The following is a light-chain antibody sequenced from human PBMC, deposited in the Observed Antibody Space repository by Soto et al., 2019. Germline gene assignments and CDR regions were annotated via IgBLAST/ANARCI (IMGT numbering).Light chain of an antibody. Sequence: QSALNQAASVSGSPGQSVTISCTGTRSDIGYYDYVSWYQQHPGKAPKLMIYHVTYRPSGVSNRYSGSTSGNSASLTVSGLQADDEADYYCCSLTTSHTYVFGSGTKVTVL. CDR1: RSDIGYYDY. V-gene: IGLV2-14*03. CDR3: CSLTTSHTYV. J-gene: IGLJ1*01. CDR2: HVT.